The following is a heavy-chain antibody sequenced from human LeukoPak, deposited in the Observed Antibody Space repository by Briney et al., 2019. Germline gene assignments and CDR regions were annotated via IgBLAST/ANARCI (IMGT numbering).Heavy chain of an antibody. CDR1: SGSISSYY. Sequence: SGTLSLTCTVSSGSISSYYWSWIRQPPGKGLEWIGYIYYSGSTYYNPSLKSRVTISVDTSKNQFSLKLSSVTAADTAVYYCARGRYYGSGSYYYAFDIWGQGTMVTVSS. V-gene: IGHV4-59*12. D-gene: IGHD3-10*01. CDR2: IYYSGST. J-gene: IGHJ3*02. CDR3: ARGRYYGSGSYYYAFDI.